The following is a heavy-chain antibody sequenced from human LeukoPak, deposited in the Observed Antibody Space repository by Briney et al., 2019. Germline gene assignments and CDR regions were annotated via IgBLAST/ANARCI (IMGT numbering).Heavy chain of an antibody. CDR1: GGSISSGGYY. Sequence: PSETLSLTCSVSGGSISSGGYYWSWSRHHPGKGLEWIGYIYYSGSTYYNPSLKSRVTISVDTSKNQFSLKLSSVTAADTAVYYCASYYDILTGYYYYFDYWGQGTLVTVSS. V-gene: IGHV4-31*03. D-gene: IGHD3-9*01. J-gene: IGHJ4*02. CDR3: ASYYDILTGYYYYFDY. CDR2: IYYSGST.